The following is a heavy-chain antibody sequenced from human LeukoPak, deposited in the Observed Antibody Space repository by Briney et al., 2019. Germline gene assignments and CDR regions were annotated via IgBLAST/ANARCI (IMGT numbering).Heavy chain of an antibody. CDR1: GYTFTSYY. D-gene: IGHD5-12*01. CDR2: INPSGGST. Sequence: ASVKVSCKASGYTFTSYYMHWVRQAPGQGLEWMGIINPSGGSTSCAQKFQGRVTITTDESTSTAYMELSSLRSEDTAVYYCARDRGGYGNWFDPWGQGTLVTVSS. V-gene: IGHV1-46*01. CDR3: ARDRGGYGNWFDP. J-gene: IGHJ5*02.